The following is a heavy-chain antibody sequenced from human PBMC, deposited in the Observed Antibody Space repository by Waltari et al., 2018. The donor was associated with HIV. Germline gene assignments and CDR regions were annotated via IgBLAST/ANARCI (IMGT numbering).Heavy chain of an antibody. CDR2: VYTRGST. Sequence: HVQLQESGPGLLKPSQTLSRTCTLPSCPITSGHYYSSWIRQPAGKGLEWIGRVYTRGSTNYHPSLKNRVTISIDTSRNQFSLRLSSVAAADTAVYYCARALDYYESGSFPLWFFDVWGRGTLVTVSS. V-gene: IGHV4-61*02. J-gene: IGHJ2*01. CDR1: SCPITSGHYY. CDR3: ARALDYYESGSFPLWFFDV. D-gene: IGHD3-10*01.